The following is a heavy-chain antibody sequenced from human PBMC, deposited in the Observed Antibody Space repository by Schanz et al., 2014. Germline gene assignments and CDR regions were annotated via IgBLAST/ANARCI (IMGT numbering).Heavy chain of an antibody. J-gene: IGHJ4*02. CDR1: GFTFSNHA. Sequence: EVQVLESGGGLVQPGGSLRLSCAASGFTFSNHALSWVRQAPGKGLEWVSGIGGSGDSTHYADSVKGRFIISRDNSKNTLYLQVNSLRAEDTAVYYCAKHVRSLTGNDYWGQGTLVTVSS. D-gene: IGHD3-9*01. CDR3: AKHVRSLTGNDY. CDR2: IGGSGDST. V-gene: IGHV3-23*01.